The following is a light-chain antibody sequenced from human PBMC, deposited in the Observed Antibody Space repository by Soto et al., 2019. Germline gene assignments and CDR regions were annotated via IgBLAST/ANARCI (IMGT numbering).Light chain of an antibody. CDR2: DAS. V-gene: IGKV3-11*01. CDR1: QSVNSSY. J-gene: IGKJ5*01. Sequence: EIVLTQSPGTLSLSPGEIVTLSFRASQSVNSSYLAWYQQKPGQAPRLVIFDASNRANGVPARFGGSGSGTDFTLTINSLEPEDFAVYYCQQRNVWPPITFGQGTRLEIK. CDR3: QQRNVWPPIT.